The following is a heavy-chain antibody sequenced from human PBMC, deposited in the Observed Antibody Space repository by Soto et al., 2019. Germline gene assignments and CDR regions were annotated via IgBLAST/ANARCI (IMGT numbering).Heavy chain of an antibody. V-gene: IGHV1-46*01. J-gene: IGHJ4*02. D-gene: IGHD2-21*02. Sequence: QVQLVQSGAEVKKPGASVKVSCKASGDTFTDYYIHWVRQAPGQGLEWMGTVNPIGGHTTYAQHFLGRMTMTRDTSTCTLYMKLTSLTSEETAVYYCARGGNVVVVTAAMDYWGQGTLVTVSS. CDR2: VNPIGGHT. CDR1: GDTFTDYY. CDR3: ARGGNVVVVTAAMDY.